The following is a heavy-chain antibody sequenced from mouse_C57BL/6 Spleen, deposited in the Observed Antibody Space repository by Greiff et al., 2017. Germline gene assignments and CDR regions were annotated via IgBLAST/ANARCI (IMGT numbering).Heavy chain of an antibody. Sequence: VQLQESGAELARPGASVKLSCKASGYTFTSYGISWVKQSTGQGLEWIGEIYPRSGNTYYNEKFKGKATLTADKSSSTAYMELRSLTSEDSAVYFCAREFITTVVAKDYWGQGTTLTVSS. CDR2: IYPRSGNT. V-gene: IGHV1-81*01. J-gene: IGHJ2*01. CDR3: AREFITTVVAKDY. D-gene: IGHD1-1*01. CDR1: GYTFTSYG.